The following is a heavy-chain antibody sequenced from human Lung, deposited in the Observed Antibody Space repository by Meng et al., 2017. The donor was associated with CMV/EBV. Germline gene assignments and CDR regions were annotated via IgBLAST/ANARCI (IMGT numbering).Heavy chain of an antibody. CDR1: GLSVSSNY. V-gene: IGHV3-53*01. D-gene: IGHD5-18*01. Sequence: GGSXRLXCAASGLSVSSNYMSWVRQAPGKGLEWVSTIYSVGITYYADSVKGRFTISRDTSKNTLSLQMISLRVEDAAIYYCATFSRGNNYGYFESSGQGTLVTVSS. CDR2: IYSVGIT. J-gene: IGHJ4*02. CDR3: ATFSRGNNYGYFES.